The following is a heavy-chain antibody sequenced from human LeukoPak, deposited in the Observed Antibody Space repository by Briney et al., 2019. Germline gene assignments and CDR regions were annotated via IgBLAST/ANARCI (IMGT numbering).Heavy chain of an antibody. CDR3: ARGYGSGSYYVY. Sequence: PSXXLXLTCVVYSGSFSGYYWSWIRQPPGKGLEWIGEIDRSGSTTYNPSLKSRVNVLLDTSKNQFSLRLSSVTAADTAVYYCARGYGSGSYYVYWGQGTLVAVSS. V-gene: IGHV4-34*01. CDR1: SGSFSGYY. D-gene: IGHD3-10*01. CDR2: IDRSGST. J-gene: IGHJ4*02.